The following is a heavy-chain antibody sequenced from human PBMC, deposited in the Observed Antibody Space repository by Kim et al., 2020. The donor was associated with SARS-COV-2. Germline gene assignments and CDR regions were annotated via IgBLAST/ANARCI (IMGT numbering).Heavy chain of an antibody. Sequence: GGSLRLSCVASGFSFNTYGMHWVRQAPGKGLEWVAVIYSDGSKKYYADSVKGRFTISRENSKNTLYLHMNSLRAEDTAVYFCARGDYGSGSYRGDDALDI. J-gene: IGHJ3*02. CDR3: ARGDYGSGSYRGDDALDI. CDR2: IYSDGSKK. CDR1: GFSFNTYG. D-gene: IGHD3-10*01. V-gene: IGHV3-33*01.